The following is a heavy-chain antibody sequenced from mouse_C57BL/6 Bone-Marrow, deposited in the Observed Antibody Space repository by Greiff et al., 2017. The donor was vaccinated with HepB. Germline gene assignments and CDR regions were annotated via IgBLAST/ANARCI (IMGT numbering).Heavy chain of an antibody. CDR1: GYSITSGYY. CDR3: ARGGYDYDRYFDV. Sequence: EVQRVESGPGLVKPSQSLSLTCSVTGYSITSGYYWNWIRQVPGNKLEWMGYISYDGSNNYNPSLKNRISITRDTSKNQFFLKLNSVTTEDTATYYCARGGYDYDRYFDVWGTGTTVTVS. D-gene: IGHD2-4*01. V-gene: IGHV3-6*01. J-gene: IGHJ1*03. CDR2: ISYDGSN.